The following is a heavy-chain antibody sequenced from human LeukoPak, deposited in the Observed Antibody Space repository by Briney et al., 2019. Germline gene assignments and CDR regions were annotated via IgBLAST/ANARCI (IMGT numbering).Heavy chain of an antibody. V-gene: IGHV1-18*01. CDR1: GYTFTSYG. D-gene: IGHD6-19*01. Sequence: GASVNVSCKASGYTFTSYGISWVRQAPGQGLEWMGWISAYNGNTNYAQKLQGRVTMTTDTSTSTAYMELRSLRSDDTAVYYCARDSNSGYSSGWDDYWGQGTLVTVSS. J-gene: IGHJ4*02. CDR3: ARDSNSGYSSGWDDY. CDR2: ISAYNGNT.